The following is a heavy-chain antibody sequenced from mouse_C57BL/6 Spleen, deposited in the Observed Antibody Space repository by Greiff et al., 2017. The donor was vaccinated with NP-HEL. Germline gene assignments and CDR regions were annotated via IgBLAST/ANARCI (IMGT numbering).Heavy chain of an antibody. V-gene: IGHV1-64*01. J-gene: IGHJ3*01. CDR1: GYTFTSYW. CDR2: IHPTSGST. Sequence: QVHVKQPGAELVKPGASVKLSCKASGYTFTSYWMHWVKQRPGQGLEWIGMIHPTSGSTNYNEKFKSKATLTVDKSSSTAYMQLSSLTSEDSAVYYCARSESYGRFAYWGQGTLVTVSA. CDR3: ARSESYGRFAY. D-gene: IGHD1-1*01.